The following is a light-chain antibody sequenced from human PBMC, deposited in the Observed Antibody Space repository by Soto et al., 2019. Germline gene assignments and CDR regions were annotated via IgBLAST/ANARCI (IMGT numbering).Light chain of an antibody. CDR3: QQYGSSPPWT. V-gene: IGKV3-20*01. CDR2: GAS. Sequence: EIVLTQSPGTLSLSPGERGTLSCRASQSVSSSYLAWYQRKPGQAPRLLIYGASSRATGIPDRFSGSGSGTDFPLTISRLVPEDFAVYYCQQYGSSPPWTFGQGTKVEIK. CDR1: QSVSSSY. J-gene: IGKJ1*01.